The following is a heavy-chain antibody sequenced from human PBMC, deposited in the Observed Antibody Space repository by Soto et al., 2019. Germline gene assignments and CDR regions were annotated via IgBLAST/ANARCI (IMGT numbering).Heavy chain of an antibody. CDR1: GYTFTSYG. V-gene: IGHV1-18*01. J-gene: IGHJ2*01. Sequence: ASVKVSCKASGYTFTSYGISWVRQAPGQGLEWMGWISAYNGNTNYAQKLQGRVTMTTDTSTSTAYVELRSLRSDDTAVYYCARDRGTPNWYFDLWGRGTLVTVSS. CDR2: ISAYNGNT. CDR3: ARDRGTPNWYFDL.